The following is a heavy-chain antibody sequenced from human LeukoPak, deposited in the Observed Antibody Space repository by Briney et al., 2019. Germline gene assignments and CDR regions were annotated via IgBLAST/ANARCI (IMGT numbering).Heavy chain of an antibody. CDR2: VYYTGYS. D-gene: IGHD1-20*01. J-gene: IGHJ6*02. Sequence: SETLSLTCSVSGGLISSSGNFYWGWIRQVPGKGLEWIGSVYYTGYSYDNPSLKSRVTVSVDTSKNQFSLKLNSVTAADTAIYYCVRQGAITARRTHYYAMDVWGPGTTVTVSS. V-gene: IGHV4-39*01. CDR1: GGLISSSGNFY. CDR3: VRQGAITARRTHYYAMDV.